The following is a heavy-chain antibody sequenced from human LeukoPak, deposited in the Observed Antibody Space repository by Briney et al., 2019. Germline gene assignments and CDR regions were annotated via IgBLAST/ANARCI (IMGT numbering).Heavy chain of an antibody. Sequence: GGSLRLSCAASGFTFSSYSMNWVRQAPGKGLEWVSSISSSSSYIYYADSVKGRFTISRDNAKNSLYLQMNSLKTEDTALYYCAKDYYGSASSSCGMDVWGQGTTVTVSS. CDR3: AKDYYGSASSSCGMDV. J-gene: IGHJ6*02. CDR1: GFTFSSYS. V-gene: IGHV3-21*01. CDR2: ISSSSSYI. D-gene: IGHD3-10*01.